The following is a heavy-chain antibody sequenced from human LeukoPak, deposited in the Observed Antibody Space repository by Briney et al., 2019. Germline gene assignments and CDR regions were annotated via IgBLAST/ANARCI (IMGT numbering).Heavy chain of an antibody. CDR2: ISYDGSNK. Sequence: GGSLRLSCAASGFTFSSYAMHWVRQAPGKGLEWVAVISYDGSNKYYADSVKGRFTISRDNSKNTLYLQMNSLRAEDTAVYYRARAYYDFWSGYYRGYYYMDVWGKGTTVTVSS. J-gene: IGHJ6*03. D-gene: IGHD3-3*01. CDR3: ARAYYDFWSGYYRGYYYMDV. V-gene: IGHV3-30-3*01. CDR1: GFTFSSYA.